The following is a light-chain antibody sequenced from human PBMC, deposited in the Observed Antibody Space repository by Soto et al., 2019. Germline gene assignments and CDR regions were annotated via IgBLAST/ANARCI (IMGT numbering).Light chain of an antibody. V-gene: IGKV3-20*01. CDR2: GAS. J-gene: IGKJ1*01. CDR1: QSVSSSY. CDR3: QQYGSSPT. Sequence: VSTQSPGTLSLSPGERATPSCRASQSVSSSYLAWYQQKPGQAPRLLIYGASSRATGSPDRFSGSGSGTDFTLTISRLEPEDFAVYYCQQYGSSPTFGQGTIVDIK.